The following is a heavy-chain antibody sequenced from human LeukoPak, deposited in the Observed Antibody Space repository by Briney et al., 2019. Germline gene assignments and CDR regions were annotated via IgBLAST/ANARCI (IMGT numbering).Heavy chain of an antibody. Sequence: GGSLRLSCAASGFTVSSNYMSWVRQAPGKGLEWVSVIFSGGSTYYADSVKGRFTISRDNSKNTLYLQMNSLRAEDTAVYYCARSPYDSSGYWNYWGQGTLVTVSS. D-gene: IGHD3-22*01. CDR2: IFSGGST. CDR3: ARSPYDSSGYWNY. J-gene: IGHJ4*02. CDR1: GFTVSSNY. V-gene: IGHV3-53*01.